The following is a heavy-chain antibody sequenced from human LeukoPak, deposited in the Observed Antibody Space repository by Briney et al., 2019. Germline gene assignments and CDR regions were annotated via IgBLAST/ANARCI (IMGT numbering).Heavy chain of an antibody. Sequence: GGSLRLSCAAFGFTFSSYAMSWVRQAPGKGLEWVGRIKSKTGGGTTDYAAPVKGRFTISRDDSKNMLYLQMNSLKTEDTAVYYCTTGSTVTTDGDVFDIWGQGTMVTVSS. D-gene: IGHD4-17*01. CDR2: IKSKTGGGTT. V-gene: IGHV3-15*01. CDR1: GFTFSSYA. CDR3: TTGSTVTTDGDVFDI. J-gene: IGHJ3*02.